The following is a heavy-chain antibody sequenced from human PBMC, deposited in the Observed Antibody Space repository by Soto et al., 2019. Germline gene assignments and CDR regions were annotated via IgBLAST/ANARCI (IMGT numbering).Heavy chain of an antibody. CDR2: INSDGSST. CDR1: GFTFSSYW. CDR3: ARDLGYCSGGSCYSVSGNWFDP. D-gene: IGHD2-15*01. J-gene: IGHJ5*02. V-gene: IGHV3-74*01. Sequence: EVQLVESGGGLVQPGGSLRLSCAASGFTFSSYWMHWVRQAPGKGLVWVSRINSDGSSTSYADSVKGRFTISRDNAKNTLYLQMNSLSAEDTAVYYCARDLGYCSGGSCYSVSGNWFDPWGQGTLVTVSS.